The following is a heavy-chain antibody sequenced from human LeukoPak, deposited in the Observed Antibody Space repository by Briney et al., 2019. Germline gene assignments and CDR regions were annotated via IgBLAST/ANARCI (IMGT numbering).Heavy chain of an antibody. Sequence: KVSCKGYVYSFTSYWIGWVRQMPGKGLEWMGIINPADSDTRYSPSFQGQVTISTDKSISAAYLQWSSLTASDTAMYYCARLGDYGMDVWGQGTTVAVSS. J-gene: IGHJ6*02. V-gene: IGHV5-51*01. CDR3: ARLGDYGMDV. CDR2: INPADSDT. CDR1: VYSFTSYW.